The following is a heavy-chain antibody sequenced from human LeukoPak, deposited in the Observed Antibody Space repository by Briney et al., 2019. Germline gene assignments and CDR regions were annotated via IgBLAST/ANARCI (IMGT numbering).Heavy chain of an antibody. CDR3: ARGGGDWNDAYQNAFDI. Sequence: PSETLSLTCAVYGGSFSGSYWSRIRQSPGKGLEWIGEIIHSGSTAYNPSLKSRVTISIDTSKNQFSLKLSSVTAADTAVYYCARGGGDWNDAYQNAFDIWDQGTMGTVSS. CDR1: GGSFSGSY. D-gene: IGHD1-1*01. CDR2: IIHSGST. J-gene: IGHJ3*02. V-gene: IGHV4-34*01.